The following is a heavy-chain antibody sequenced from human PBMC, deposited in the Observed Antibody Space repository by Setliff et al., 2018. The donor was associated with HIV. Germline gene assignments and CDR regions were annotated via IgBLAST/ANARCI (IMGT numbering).Heavy chain of an antibody. CDR3: ARRSIVGSTRGYYYYALDV. D-gene: IGHD1-26*01. J-gene: IGHJ6*02. CDR2: IYISGTT. Sequence: SETLSLTCYVTDDPISSYYWSWVRQAPGKGLEWLGYIYISGTTNYNPSLKGRVTMFLDTSKNQFSLKLTSVTAADTAVYYCARRSIVGSTRGYYYYALDVWGRGTTVTVSS. CDR1: DDPISSYY. V-gene: IGHV4-4*08.